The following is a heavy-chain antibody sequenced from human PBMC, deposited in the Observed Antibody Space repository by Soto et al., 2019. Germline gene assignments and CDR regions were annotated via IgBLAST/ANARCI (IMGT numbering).Heavy chain of an antibody. CDR2: ISYDGSNK. V-gene: IGHV3-30-3*01. D-gene: IGHD3-10*02. CDR3: ARVFEDVDY. CDR1: GFTFSSYA. Sequence: QVQLVESGGGVVQPGRSLRLSCAASGFTFSSYAMHWVRQAPGKGLEWVAVISYDGSNKYYADSVKGRFTISRDNSKNPLYLQMNSLRAEDTAVYYCARVFEDVDYWGQGTLVTVSS. J-gene: IGHJ4*02.